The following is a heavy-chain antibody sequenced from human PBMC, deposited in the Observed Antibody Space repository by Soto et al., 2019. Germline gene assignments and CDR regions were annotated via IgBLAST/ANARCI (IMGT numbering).Heavy chain of an antibody. CDR1: GFTFSSYG. J-gene: IGHJ4*02. CDR2: IRGDGGQT. CDR3: ARDVGLDSDDFFAY. V-gene: IGHV3-23*01. Sequence: GGSLRLSCTASGFTFSSYGMGWVRQAPGKGLQWVSTIRGDGGQTHYTDSVKGRYSISRDNSKNTVYLQMDSLRAEDTAMYFCARDVGLDSDDFFAYWGQGTQVTVSS. D-gene: IGHD3-9*01.